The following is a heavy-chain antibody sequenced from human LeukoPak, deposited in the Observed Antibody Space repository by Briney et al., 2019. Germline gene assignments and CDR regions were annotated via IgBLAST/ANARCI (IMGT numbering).Heavy chain of an antibody. J-gene: IGHJ4*02. CDR3: ARGDITTTAYYFDY. Sequence: PSETLSLTCAVYGGSFSGYYWSWIRQPPGKGLEWIGEINHSGSTNYNPSLKSRVTISVDTSKNQFSLKLSSVTAADTAVYYCARGDITTTAYYFDYWGQGTLVTVSS. CDR1: GGSFSGYY. CDR2: INHSGST. D-gene: IGHD1-14*01. V-gene: IGHV4-34*01.